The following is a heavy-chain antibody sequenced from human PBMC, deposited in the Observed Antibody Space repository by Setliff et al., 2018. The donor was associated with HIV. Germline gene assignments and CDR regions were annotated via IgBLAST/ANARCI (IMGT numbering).Heavy chain of an antibody. Sequence: SVKVSCKASGGTFSSYAISWVRQAPGQGLEWMGGIIPIFGTANYAQKFQGRVTITADESTSTAYMELSSLRSEDTAVYYCASAGAWQRNALDIWGQGTMVTVSS. CDR3: ASAGAWQRNALDI. CDR2: IIPIFGTA. V-gene: IGHV1-69*13. CDR1: GGTFSSYA. D-gene: IGHD5-12*01. J-gene: IGHJ3*02.